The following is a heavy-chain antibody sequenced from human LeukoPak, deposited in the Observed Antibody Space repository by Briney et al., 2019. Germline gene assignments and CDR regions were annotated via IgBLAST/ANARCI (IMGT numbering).Heavy chain of an antibody. CDR2: INHSGST. CDR3: ARHFTSRDSFDYYYSVMDV. J-gene: IGHJ6*02. Sequence: SETLSLTCAVYGGSFSGYYWSWIRQPPGKGLEWIGEINHSGSTNYNPSLKSRVTISVDTSKNQFSLKLSSVTAADTAVYYCARHFTSRDSFDYYYSVMDVWGQGTTVTVSS. D-gene: IGHD3-3*01. V-gene: IGHV4-34*01. CDR1: GGSFSGYY.